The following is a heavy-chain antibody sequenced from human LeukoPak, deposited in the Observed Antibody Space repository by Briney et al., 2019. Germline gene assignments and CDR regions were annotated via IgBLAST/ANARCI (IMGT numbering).Heavy chain of an antibody. CDR2: IYSGGST. D-gene: IGHD4-17*01. Sequence: GGSLRLYRLAPKITVSTNSISWAHQAQGKWLPWVSVIYSGGSTYYADSVKGRFTISRDNSKNTLYLQMNSLRAEDTAVYYCASYGDYGYYFDYWGQGTLVTVSS. CDR1: KITVSTNS. V-gene: IGHV3-53*01. CDR3: ASYGDYGYYFDY. J-gene: IGHJ4*02.